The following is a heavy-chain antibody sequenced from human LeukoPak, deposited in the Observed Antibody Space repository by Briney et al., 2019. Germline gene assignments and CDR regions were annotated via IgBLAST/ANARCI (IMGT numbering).Heavy chain of an antibody. D-gene: IGHD3-9*01. V-gene: IGHV3-23*01. CDR3: AKQLVLRYFDWPPG. CDR2: ISGSGYNT. Sequence: PGGSLRLSCAASGFTFSSYVMNWVRQAPGKGLEWVSAISGSGYNTYYSDSVKGRFTISRDNSKNTLYLQMNSLRAEDTAVYYCAKQLVLRYFDWPPGGGQGTLVTVSS. J-gene: IGHJ4*02. CDR1: GFTFSSYV.